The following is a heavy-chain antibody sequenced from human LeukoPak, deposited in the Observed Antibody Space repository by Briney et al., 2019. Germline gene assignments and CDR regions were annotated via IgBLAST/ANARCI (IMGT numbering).Heavy chain of an antibody. J-gene: IGHJ6*03. Sequence: ASVKVSCKASGYTFTGYYMHWVRQAPGQGLEWMGRIIPMFGTTNYAQNFQGRVTITTDESTSTAYMEVSSLRIEDTAVYYCASVTVTTWAPDGHMDVWGKGTTVTVSS. V-gene: IGHV1-69*05. CDR3: ASVTVTTWAPDGHMDV. CDR1: GYTFTGYY. CDR2: IIPMFGTT. D-gene: IGHD4-11*01.